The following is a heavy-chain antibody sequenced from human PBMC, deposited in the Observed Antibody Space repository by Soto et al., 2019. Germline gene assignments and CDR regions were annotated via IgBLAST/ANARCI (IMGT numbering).Heavy chain of an antibody. V-gene: IGHV1-69*01. CDR3: ARSQGSSTSFDIYYYYYYGMDA. D-gene: IGHD2-2*01. CDR1: GGTFSSYA. J-gene: IGHJ6*02. CDR2: IIPISGTA. Sequence: QVQLVQSGAEVKKPGSSVKVSCKASGGTFSSYAISWVRQAPGQGLEWMGGIIPISGTANYAQKFQGRVTITAYESTSTAYMELSSLRSEDTAVYYCARSQGSSTSFDIYYYYYYGMDAWGQGTTVTVSS.